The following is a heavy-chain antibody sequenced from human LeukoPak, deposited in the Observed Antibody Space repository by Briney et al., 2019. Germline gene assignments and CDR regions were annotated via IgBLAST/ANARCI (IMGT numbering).Heavy chain of an antibody. CDR2: ISSSSSYI. V-gene: IGHV3-21*01. J-gene: IGHJ4*02. D-gene: IGHD3-22*01. CDR3: ARDRTYDSSGYYAY. CDR1: GFTFSSYS. Sequence: GGSLRLSCAASGFTFSSYSMNWVRQAPGKGLEWVSSISSSSSYIHYADSVKGRFTISRDNAKNSLYLQMNSLRAEDTAVYYCARDRTYDSSGYYAYWGQGTLVTVSS.